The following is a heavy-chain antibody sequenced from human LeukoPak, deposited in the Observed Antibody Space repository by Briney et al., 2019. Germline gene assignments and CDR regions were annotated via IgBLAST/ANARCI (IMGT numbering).Heavy chain of an antibody. V-gene: IGHV3-33*01. D-gene: IGHD3-22*01. J-gene: IGHJ4*02. CDR2: IWDDGSNK. CDR1: GFTFSSYG. CDR3: ARGTYYYDSSGYPTGY. Sequence: PGGSLRLSCAACGFTFSSYGMRWVRQAPGKGLEWVAVIWDDGSNKYYADSVKGRFTISRDNSKNTLYLQMNSLRAEDTAVYYCARGTYYYDSSGYPTGYWGQGTLVTVSS.